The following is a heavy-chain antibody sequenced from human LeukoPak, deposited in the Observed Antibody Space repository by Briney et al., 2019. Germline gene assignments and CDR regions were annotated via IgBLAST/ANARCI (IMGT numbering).Heavy chain of an antibody. CDR2: INPSGGST. CDR3: ARARGHGKQQLVPYYYYYYGMDV. J-gene: IGHJ6*02. D-gene: IGHD6-13*01. CDR1: GYTSTSYY. Sequence: GASVKVSCKASGYTSTSYYMHWVRQAPGQGLEWMGIINPSGGSTSYAQKFQGRVTMTGETSTSTVYMELSSLRSEDTAVYYCARARGHGKQQLVPYYYYYYGMDVWGQGTTVTVSS. V-gene: IGHV1-46*01.